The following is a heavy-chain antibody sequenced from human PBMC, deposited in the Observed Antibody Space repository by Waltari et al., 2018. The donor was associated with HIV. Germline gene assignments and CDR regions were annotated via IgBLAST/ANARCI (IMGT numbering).Heavy chain of an antibody. V-gene: IGHV4-59*01. Sequence: QVQLQESGPGLVKPSETLSPTCTVSGDPITGYYWSWVRQPPGKGLEWIGHIYYSGSTTYNPSLKSRVTISVDTSKNQLSLKLSSVTAADTAVFYCARHYNFWSGYYGALEYWGQGALVTVSS. CDR1: GDPITGYY. D-gene: IGHD3-3*01. CDR2: IYYSGST. J-gene: IGHJ4*02. CDR3: ARHYNFWSGYYGALEY.